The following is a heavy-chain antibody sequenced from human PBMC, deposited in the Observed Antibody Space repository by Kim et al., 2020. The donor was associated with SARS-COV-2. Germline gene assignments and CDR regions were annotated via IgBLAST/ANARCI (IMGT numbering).Heavy chain of an antibody. CDR2: IYTSGST. Sequence: SETLSLTCTVSGGSISSYYWSWIRQPAGKGLEWIGRIYTSGSTNYNPSLKSRVTMSVDTSKNQFSLKLSSVTAADTAVYYCARDPVGDSSGYYDNWYFDLWGRGTLVTVSS. V-gene: IGHV4-4*07. J-gene: IGHJ2*01. D-gene: IGHD3-22*01. CDR3: ARDPVGDSSGYYDNWYFDL. CDR1: GGSISSYY.